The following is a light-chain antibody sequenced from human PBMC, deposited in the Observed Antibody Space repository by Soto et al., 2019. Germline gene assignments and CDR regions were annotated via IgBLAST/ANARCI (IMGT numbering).Light chain of an antibody. V-gene: IGLV2-14*01. CDR3: GSYTSSSTW. Sequence: QSALTQPASVSGSPGQSITISCTGTSSDVGGYNYVSWYQQHPGKAPKLMIYEVSNRPSGVSNRFSGSKSGNTASLTISGLQAEDEADYYCGSYTSSSTWFGGGTQLTVL. J-gene: IGLJ3*02. CDR2: EVS. CDR1: SSDVGGYNY.